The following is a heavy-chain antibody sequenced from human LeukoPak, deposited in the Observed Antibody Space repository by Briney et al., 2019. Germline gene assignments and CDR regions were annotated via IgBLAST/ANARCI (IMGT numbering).Heavy chain of an antibody. V-gene: IGHV3-48*03. J-gene: IGHJ6*03. Sequence: QAGGSLRLSCAVSGFTFSSYEMNWVRQAPGKGLEWVSYISSSGSTIYYADSVKGRFTISRDNAKNSLYLQMNSLRAEDTAVYYCARGFSSSYYMDVWGKGTTVTISS. CDR2: ISSSGSTI. D-gene: IGHD6-13*01. CDR1: GFTFSSYE. CDR3: ARGFSSSYYMDV.